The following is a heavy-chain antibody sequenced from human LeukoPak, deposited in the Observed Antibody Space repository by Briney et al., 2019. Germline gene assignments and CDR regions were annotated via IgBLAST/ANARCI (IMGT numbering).Heavy chain of an antibody. CDR2: INPNSGGT. J-gene: IGHJ4*02. D-gene: IGHD3-3*01. V-gene: IGHV1-2*02. CDR3: ARGQFVENFDY. CDR1: AYTFTGYY. Sequence: VASVKVSCKASAYTFTGYYRYWVRQAPGQGLEWMGWINPNSGGTNYAQKFQGRVTMTRDTSISTAYMELSRLRSDDTAVYYCARGQFVENFDYWGQGTLVTVSS.